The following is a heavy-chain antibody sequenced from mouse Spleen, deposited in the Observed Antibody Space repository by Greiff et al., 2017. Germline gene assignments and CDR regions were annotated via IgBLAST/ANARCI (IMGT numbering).Heavy chain of an antibody. D-gene: IGHD1-1*01. CDR1: GFTFSSYA. CDR3: ANYYGSRNAMDY. CDR2: ISSGGSYT. Sequence: EVKLMESGGGLVKPGGSLKLSCAASGFTFSSYAMSWVRQTPEKRLEWVATISSGGSYTYYPDSVKGRFTISRDNAKNTLYLQMSSLRSEDTAMYYCANYYGSRNAMDYWGQGTSVTVSS. V-gene: IGHV5-9-1*01. J-gene: IGHJ4*01.